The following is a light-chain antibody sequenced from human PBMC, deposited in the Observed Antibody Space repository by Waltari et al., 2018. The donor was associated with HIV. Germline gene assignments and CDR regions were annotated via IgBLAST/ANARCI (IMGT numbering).Light chain of an antibody. Sequence: DIVMTQSPLSLPVTPGEPASISCRSSQSLLHSNGYNYLDWYLQKPGQSPQLLIYLGSNRASGVPDRFSGSGSGTDFTLKISRVEAEDVGVYYCMQVLQTLTFGGGTKVEIK. V-gene: IGKV2-28*01. J-gene: IGKJ4*01. CDR1: QSLLHSNGYNY. CDR3: MQVLQTLT. CDR2: LGS.